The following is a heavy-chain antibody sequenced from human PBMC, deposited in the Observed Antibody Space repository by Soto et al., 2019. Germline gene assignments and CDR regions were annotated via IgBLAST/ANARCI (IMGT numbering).Heavy chain of an antibody. Sequence: SGPTLVNPTQTLTLTCTLSGFPHSTSGVAVGWIRQPPGKALEWLGHIYWNDDKYYSTSLKSRLSLTKDTSKNQVVLTMTNVDPVDTGTYYCARLLTAALFSYDLWGQGTLVTVSS. CDR1: GFPHSTSGVA. CDR2: IYWNDDK. V-gene: IGHV2-5*01. CDR3: ARLLTAALFSYDL. D-gene: IGHD2-21*02. J-gene: IGHJ5*02.